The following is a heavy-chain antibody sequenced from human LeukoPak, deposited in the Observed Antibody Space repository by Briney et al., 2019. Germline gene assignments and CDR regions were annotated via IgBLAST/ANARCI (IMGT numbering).Heavy chain of an antibody. CDR3: ARGRMVATYDYFDY. CDR2: INPSGGST. J-gene: IGHJ4*02. D-gene: IGHD5-12*01. V-gene: IGHV1-46*01. Sequence: ASVKVSCKASGYTFTSYYMHWVRQAPGQGLEWMGIINPSGGSTSYAQKFQGRVTITADESTSTAYMELSSLRSEDTAVYYCARGRMVATYDYFDYWGQGTLVTVSS. CDR1: GYTFTSYY.